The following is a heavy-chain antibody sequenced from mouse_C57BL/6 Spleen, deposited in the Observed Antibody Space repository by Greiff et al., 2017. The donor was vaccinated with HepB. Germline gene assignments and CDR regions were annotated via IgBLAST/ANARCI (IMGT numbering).Heavy chain of an antibody. V-gene: IGHV5-16*01. J-gene: IGHJ1*03. CDR2: INYDGSST. Sequence: EVHLVESEGGLVQPGSSMKLSCTASGFTFSDYYMAWVRQVPEKGLEWVANINYDGSSTYYLDSLKSRFIISRDNAKNILYLQMSSLKSEDTATYYCARDRVDEASYCSTYGYFDVWGTGTTVTVSS. CDR1: GFTFSDYY. D-gene: IGHD2-5*01. CDR3: ARDRVDEASYCSTYGYFDV.